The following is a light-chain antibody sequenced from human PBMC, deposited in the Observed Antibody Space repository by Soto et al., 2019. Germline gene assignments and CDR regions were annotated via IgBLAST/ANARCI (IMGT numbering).Light chain of an antibody. Sequence: DTVLTQSPGTLYFSPGERATLSCRASQSVDNSHVAWYQQRRGLPPRLLIYGASNRATGIPDRFSGSGSGADFTLTISRLEPEDFAVYFCQQYCNSPPGTFGQGTRLDI. CDR2: GAS. J-gene: IGKJ5*01. V-gene: IGKV3-20*01. CDR3: QQYCNSPPGT. CDR1: QSVDNSH.